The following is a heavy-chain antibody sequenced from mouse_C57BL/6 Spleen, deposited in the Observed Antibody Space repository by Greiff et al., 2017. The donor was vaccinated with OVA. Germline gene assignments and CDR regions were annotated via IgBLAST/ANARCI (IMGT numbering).Heavy chain of an antibody. D-gene: IGHD1-1*02. V-gene: IGHV5-4*01. CDR3: ARDGTIDY. CDR2: ISDGGSYT. J-gene: IGHJ2*01. CDR1: GFTFSSYA. Sequence: EVKVVESGGGLVKPGGSLKLSCAASGFTFSSYAMSWVRQTPEKRLEWVATISDGGSYTYYPDNVKGRFTISRDNAKNNLYLQMSDLKSEDTAMYYCARDGTIDYWGQGTTLTVSS.